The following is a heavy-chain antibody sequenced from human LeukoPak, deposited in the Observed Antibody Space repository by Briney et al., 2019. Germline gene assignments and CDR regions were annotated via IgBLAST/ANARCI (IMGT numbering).Heavy chain of an antibody. J-gene: IGHJ6*03. CDR3: ARAPVVAVAGTNYYYYYYMDV. D-gene: IGHD6-13*01. CDR2: IKQDGSEK. Sequence: GSLRLSCAASGFTFSSYSMSWVRQAPGKGLEWVANIKQDGSEKYYVDSVKGQFTISRDNAKNSLYLQMNSLRAEDTAVYYCARAPVVAVAGTNYYYYYYMDVWGKGTTVTVSS. CDR1: GFTFSSYS. V-gene: IGHV3-7*01.